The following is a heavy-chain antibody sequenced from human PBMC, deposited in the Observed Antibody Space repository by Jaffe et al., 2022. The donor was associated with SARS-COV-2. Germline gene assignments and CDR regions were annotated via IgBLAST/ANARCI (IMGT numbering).Heavy chain of an antibody. CDR2: IRGDGGEK. D-gene: IGHD2-15*01. CDR3: VVGGHVDH. CDR1: GFPFGSFW. J-gene: IGHJ4*02. Sequence: EVQLVESGGGLVQPGGSLRLSCAASGFPFGSFWMTWVRQAPGKGPEWVANIRGDGGEKNYVDSVKGRFTISRDNAKNSLYLEMNSLRAEDTAVYRCVVGGHVDHLGQGTLVTVSS. V-gene: IGHV3-7*01.